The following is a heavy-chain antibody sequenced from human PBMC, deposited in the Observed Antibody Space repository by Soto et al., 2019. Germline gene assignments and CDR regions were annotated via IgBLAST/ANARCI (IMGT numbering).Heavy chain of an antibody. Sequence: GGSLRLSCAASGFTFSSYWMSWVRQAPGKGLEWVANIKQDGSEKYYVDSVKGRFTISRDNAKNSLYLQMNSLRAEDTAVYYCARETTVVTRAYFDYWGQGTLVTVSS. J-gene: IGHJ4*02. CDR3: ARETTVVTRAYFDY. CDR1: GFTFSSYW. CDR2: IKQDGSEK. D-gene: IGHD4-17*01. V-gene: IGHV3-7*03.